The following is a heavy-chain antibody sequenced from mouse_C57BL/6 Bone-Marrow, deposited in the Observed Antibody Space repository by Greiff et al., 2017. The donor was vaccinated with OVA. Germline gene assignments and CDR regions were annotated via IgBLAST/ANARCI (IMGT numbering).Heavy chain of an antibody. Sequence: QVQLQQPGAELVKPGASVKMSCKASGYTFTSYWITWVKQRPGPGLDWIGDIYPGSGSTNYNEKLKSKATLTVDNSSSKASMQRSSLTSEDSAVYDWARRITYDHGDAMWYWGHVTSVTVSS. CDR2: IYPGSGST. CDR1: GYTFTSYW. D-gene: IGHD2-4*01. J-gene: IGHJ4*01. V-gene: IGHV1-55*01. CDR3: ARRITYDHGDAMWY.